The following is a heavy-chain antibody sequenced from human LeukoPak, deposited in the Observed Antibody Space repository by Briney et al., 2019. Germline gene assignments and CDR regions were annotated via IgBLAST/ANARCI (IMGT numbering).Heavy chain of an antibody. J-gene: IGHJ4*02. CDR3: AKDFEGYYFRDGY. CDR2: ISRSGNT. Sequence: GGSLRLSCAASGFTFSSYAMSWARQAPGKGLEWVSAISRSGNTYYADSVKGRFTISRDNSKNTLFLQMNSLRAEDTAVFYCAKDFEGYYFRDGYWGQGTLVTVSS. D-gene: IGHD3-22*01. CDR1: GFTFSSYA. V-gene: IGHV3-23*01.